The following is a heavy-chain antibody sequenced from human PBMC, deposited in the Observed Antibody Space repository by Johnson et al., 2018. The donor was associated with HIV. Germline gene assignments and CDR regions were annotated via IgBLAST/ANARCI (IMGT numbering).Heavy chain of an antibody. CDR2: IYSGGST. J-gene: IGHJ3*02. CDR3: ARVPDYGDYGDAFDI. V-gene: IGHV3-53*01. Sequence: EVHLVESGGGVVQPERSLRLSCAASEFTVSSNYMNWVRQAPGKGLEWVSVIYSGGSTYYADSVKGRFTISRDNSKNTLYLQMKSLRAEDTAVYYCARVPDYGDYGDAFDIWGQGTMVTVSS. D-gene: IGHD4-17*01. CDR1: EFTVSSNY.